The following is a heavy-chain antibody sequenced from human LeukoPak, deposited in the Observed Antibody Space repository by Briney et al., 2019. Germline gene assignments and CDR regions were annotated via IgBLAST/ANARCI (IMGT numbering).Heavy chain of an antibody. CDR1: GFTFSSYA. V-gene: IGHV3-30-3*01. CDR3: ARVTSGGGNC. Sequence: GGSLRLSCAASGFTFSSYAMYWVRQAPGKGLEWVAVISYDGSNKYYADSVKGRFTISRDNSKNTLYLQMNSLRAEDTAVYYCARVTSGGGNCWGQGTLVTVSS. D-gene: IGHD3-16*01. CDR2: ISYDGSNK. J-gene: IGHJ4*02.